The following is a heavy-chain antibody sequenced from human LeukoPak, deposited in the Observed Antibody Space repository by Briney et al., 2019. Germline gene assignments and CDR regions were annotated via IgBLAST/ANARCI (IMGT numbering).Heavy chain of an antibody. V-gene: IGHV3-7*05. CDR2: INQGGSEK. D-gene: IGHD3-10*01. J-gene: IGHJ4*02. Sequence: PGGSLRLSCAASGFTFSGYWMSWVRQSPGKGLEWVANINQGGSEKYYVDSVKGRFTISRDNAKNSLYLQMNSLRVEDTAVYYCAKQVDYGSGSRLTNWGQGTLVTDSS. CDR3: AKQVDYGSGSRLTN. CDR1: GFTFSGYW.